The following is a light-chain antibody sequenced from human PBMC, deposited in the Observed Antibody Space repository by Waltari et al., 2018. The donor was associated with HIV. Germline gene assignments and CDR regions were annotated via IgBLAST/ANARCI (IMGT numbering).Light chain of an antibody. CDR1: SDSVSITYS. Sequence: QTVVTQEPSFSVSPGGTVTLTCALNSDSVSITYSPGWFQQTPGQAPRTLISSTYSRSSGVPDRFSGSILGNKAALTITGAQADDDSVYFCALYMTGAKWVFGGGTKLTVL. V-gene: IGLV8-61*01. CDR2: STY. J-gene: IGLJ3*02. CDR3: ALYMTGAKWV.